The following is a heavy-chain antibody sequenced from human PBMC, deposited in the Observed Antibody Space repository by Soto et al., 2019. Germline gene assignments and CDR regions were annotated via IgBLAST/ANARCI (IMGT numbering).Heavy chain of an antibody. CDR3: ARRLYYDFWSGYSGQLDY. Sequence: QVQLQQWGAGLLKPSETLSLTCAVYGGSFSGYYWSWIRQPPGKGLEWIGEINHSGSTNYNPSLKSRVTISVDTSKNQFSLKLSSVTAADTAVYYCARRLYYDFWSGYSGQLDYWGQGTLVTVSS. V-gene: IGHV4-34*01. CDR1: GGSFSGYY. D-gene: IGHD3-3*01. J-gene: IGHJ4*02. CDR2: INHSGST.